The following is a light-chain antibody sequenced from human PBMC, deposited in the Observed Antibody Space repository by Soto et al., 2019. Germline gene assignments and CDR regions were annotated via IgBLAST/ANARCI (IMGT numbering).Light chain of an antibody. CDR1: QGISSW. J-gene: IGKJ3*01. V-gene: IGKV1-12*01. Sequence: DIQMTQSPSSVSASVGDRVTISCLARQGISSWLAWYQQKPGKAPSLLIYSASTLHSGVPSRFSGSGSGTDFTLTNSSLQPEDVATYDCQQADSFPHTFRPGTKVDIE. CDR3: QQADSFPHT. CDR2: SAS.